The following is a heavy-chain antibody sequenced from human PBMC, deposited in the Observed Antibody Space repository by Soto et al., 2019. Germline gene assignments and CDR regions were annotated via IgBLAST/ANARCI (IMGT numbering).Heavy chain of an antibody. CDR3: AKDWKYYYGSGSPSHFDY. Sequence: GESLKISCAASGFTFSSYAMSWVRQAPGKGLEWVSAISGSGGSTYYADSVKGRFTISRDNSKNTLYLQMNSLRAEDTAVYYCAKDWKYYYGSGSPSHFDYWGQGTLVTVSS. CDR2: ISGSGGST. J-gene: IGHJ4*02. CDR1: GFTFSSYA. V-gene: IGHV3-23*01. D-gene: IGHD3-10*01.